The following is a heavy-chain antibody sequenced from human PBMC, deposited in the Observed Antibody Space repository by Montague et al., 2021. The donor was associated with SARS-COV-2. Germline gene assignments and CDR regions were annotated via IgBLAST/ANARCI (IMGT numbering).Heavy chain of an antibody. V-gene: IGHV4-39*01. Sequence: SEPLSLTCTVSGGSISSSSYYWGWIRQPPGKGLEWIGSIYYSGSTYYNPSLKSRVTISVDTSKNQFSLKLSSVTAADTAVYYCARHGKTRIAMIVVVIGYFDYWGQGTLVTVSS. CDR3: ARHGKTRIAMIVVVIGYFDY. CDR2: IYYSGST. CDR1: GGSISSSSYY. J-gene: IGHJ4*02. D-gene: IGHD3-22*01.